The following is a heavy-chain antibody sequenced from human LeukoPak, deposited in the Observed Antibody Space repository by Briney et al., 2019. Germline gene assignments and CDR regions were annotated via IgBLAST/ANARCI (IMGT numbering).Heavy chain of an antibody. Sequence: GGSLRLSRAASGFSFSSYSMNWVRQAPGKGLEWVSSINSDSIWIYYADSVRGRFTISRDNTRNSLYLQMNSLRVEDTAVYYCARDAGGRTQREGWFDPWGQGTLVTVSS. CDR3: ARDAGGRTQREGWFDP. D-gene: IGHD1-26*01. J-gene: IGHJ5*02. V-gene: IGHV3-21*01. CDR1: GFSFSSYS. CDR2: INSDSIWI.